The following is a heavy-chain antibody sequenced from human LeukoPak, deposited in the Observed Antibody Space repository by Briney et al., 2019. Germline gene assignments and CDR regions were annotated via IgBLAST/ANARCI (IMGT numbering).Heavy chain of an antibody. Sequence: SETLSLTCTVSGGSMSRYYWSWMRQTPGKGLEYIGYIYYSGSTNYNPSLKSRVIISVHTSNNQFSLKLSSVTAADTAVYYCARAHLSETDFDYWGQGTLVTVSS. CDR3: ARAHLSETDFDY. V-gene: IGHV4-59*08. D-gene: IGHD3-3*01. CDR2: IYYSGST. J-gene: IGHJ4*02. CDR1: GGSMSRYY.